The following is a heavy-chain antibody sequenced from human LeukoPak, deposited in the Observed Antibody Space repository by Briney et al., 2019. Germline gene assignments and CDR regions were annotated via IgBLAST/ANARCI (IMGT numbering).Heavy chain of an antibody. V-gene: IGHV4-59*08. CDR3: ARHGRQYYYDSYFDY. CDR1: GGSMSPYH. Sequence: SETLSLTCTVSGGSMSPYHWGWIRQPPGKGLEWTGYIYYSGSTNYNPSLNSRVTISVDTSKNQFSLKLSSVTAADTAVYYCARHGRQYYYDSYFDYWGQGALVTVSS. CDR2: IYYSGST. D-gene: IGHD3-22*01. J-gene: IGHJ4*02.